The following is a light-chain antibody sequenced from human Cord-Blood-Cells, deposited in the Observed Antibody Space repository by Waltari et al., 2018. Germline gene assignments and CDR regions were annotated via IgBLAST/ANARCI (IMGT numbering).Light chain of an antibody. V-gene: IGLV3-19*01. CDR1: SLRRYY. CDR3: NSRDSSGNHLV. J-gene: IGLJ2*01. Sequence: SSELPQDPAVSVALGQTVRITCHGDSLRRYYASWYQQKPGQAPVLVIYGKNNRPSGIPDRFSGSSSGNTASLTITGAQAEDEADYYCNSRDSSGNHLVFGGGTKLTVL. CDR2: GKN.